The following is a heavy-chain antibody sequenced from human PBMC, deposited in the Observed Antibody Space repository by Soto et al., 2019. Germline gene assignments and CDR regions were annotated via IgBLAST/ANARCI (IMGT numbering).Heavy chain of an antibody. CDR2: INPNSGGT. V-gene: IGHV1-2*04. CDR3: ARGTPGSGTPSTEGTIYGMDV. J-gene: IGHJ6*02. Sequence: ASVEVSCKASGYTFTGYYMHWVRQSPGQGLEWMGWINPNSGGTNYAQKFQGWVTMTRDTSISTAYMELSRLRSDDTAVYYCARGTPGSGTPSTEGTIYGMDVWGQGTTVTVSS. CDR1: GYTFTGYY. D-gene: IGHD3-10*01.